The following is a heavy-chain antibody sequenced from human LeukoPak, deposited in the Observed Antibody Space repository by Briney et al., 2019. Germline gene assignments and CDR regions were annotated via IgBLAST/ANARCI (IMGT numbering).Heavy chain of an antibody. CDR3: ARDRLHDSSGYYYPYLQH. CDR2: IAYDGSKK. V-gene: IGHV3-30*04. J-gene: IGHJ1*01. Sequence: HSGGSLRLSCVASGFTFSSYAMHWVRQPPRKGLEWVAVIAYDGSKKYFADSVKGRFTISRDNSKNTVYLQMNSLRAEETAVYYCARDRLHDSSGYYYPYLQHWGEGTLVTVSS. D-gene: IGHD3-22*01. CDR1: GFTFSSYA.